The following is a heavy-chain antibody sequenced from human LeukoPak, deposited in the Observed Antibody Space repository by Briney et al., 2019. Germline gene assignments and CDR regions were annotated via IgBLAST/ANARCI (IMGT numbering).Heavy chain of an antibody. V-gene: IGHV3-30*04. J-gene: IGHJ3*02. CDR2: ISYDGRNK. CDR1: GFTFSSYA. D-gene: IGHD2-15*01. CDR3: AILGYCSGGSCYLSPDRDAFDI. Sequence: GSLRLSCADSGFTFSSYAMHWVRPAPGKGLERVAVISYDGRNKYYTDSVKGPFTMSRDNSKNTLYLQMNSLRAEDTAAYYCAILGYCSGGSCYLSPDRDAFDIWGQGTMVTVSS.